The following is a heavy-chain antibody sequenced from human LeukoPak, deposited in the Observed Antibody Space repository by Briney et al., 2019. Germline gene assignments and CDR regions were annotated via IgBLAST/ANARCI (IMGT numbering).Heavy chain of an antibody. J-gene: IGHJ4*02. V-gene: IGHV1-46*01. CDR2: INPSGGST. CDR1: GHTFTSYY. D-gene: IGHD3-22*01. Sequence: ASVKVSCKASGHTFTSYYMHWVRQAPGQGLEWMGIINPSGGSTSYAQKFQGRVTMTRDTSTSTVYMELSSLRSEDTAVYYCARDQYYYDSSGPLGYWGQGTLVTVSS. CDR3: ARDQYYYDSSGPLGY.